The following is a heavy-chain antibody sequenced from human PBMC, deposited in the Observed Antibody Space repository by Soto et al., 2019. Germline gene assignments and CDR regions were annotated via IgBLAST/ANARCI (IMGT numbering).Heavy chain of an antibody. CDR2: IYYSGST. CDR1: GGSISSYY. CDR3: ARQVSGWATRDFDY. Sequence: QVQLQESGPGLVKPSETLSLTCTVSGGSISSYYWSWIRQPPGKGLEWIGYIYYSGSTNYKPSLKSRVTISGDTSKTQFSLKLSSVTAAATAVYYGARQVSGWATRDFDYLAQGTLVTVSS. J-gene: IGHJ4*02. D-gene: IGHD6-19*01. V-gene: IGHV4-59*08.